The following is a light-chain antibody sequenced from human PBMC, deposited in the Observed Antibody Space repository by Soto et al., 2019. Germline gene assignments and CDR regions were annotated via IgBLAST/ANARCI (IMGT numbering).Light chain of an antibody. CDR2: GAS. J-gene: IGKJ5*01. V-gene: IGKV3-20*01. Sequence: EIVLTQSPVTLSLSPGERATLSCRSSQSVSSTFLAWYQQRPGQAPRLLIYGASSRATGIPDRFSGSGSGTDFTLTISRLEPEDVAVYYCQQYGTSQITLGQGTRLEIK. CDR1: QSVSSTF. CDR3: QQYGTSQIT.